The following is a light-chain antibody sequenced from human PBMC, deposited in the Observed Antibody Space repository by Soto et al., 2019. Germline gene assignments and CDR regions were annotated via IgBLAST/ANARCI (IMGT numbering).Light chain of an antibody. CDR3: TSYAGSNNFGI. CDR2: DVS. CDR1: SSDVGGYNY. J-gene: IGLJ1*01. V-gene: IGLV2-11*01. Sequence: QSALTQPRSVSGSPGQSVTISCTGTSSDVGGYNYVSWYQQHPGKAPKLMIYDVSKRPSGVPDRFSGSKSGNTASLTVSGLQAEDEADYYCTSYAGSNNFGIFGTGTKVTVL.